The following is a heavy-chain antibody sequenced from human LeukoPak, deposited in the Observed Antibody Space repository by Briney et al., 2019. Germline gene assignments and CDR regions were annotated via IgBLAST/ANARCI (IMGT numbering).Heavy chain of an antibody. CDR2: ISSSSSYI. V-gene: IGHV3-21*04. CDR3: ARVLSGRGSLYDYYYYMDV. D-gene: IGHD3-10*01. Sequence: SGGSLRLSCAASGFTFSIYSMNWVRQAPGKGLEWVSSISSSSSYIYYADSVKGRFTISRDISKNTLYLQMNSLRAEDTAVYYCARVLSGRGSLYDYYYYMDVWGKGTTVTISS. CDR1: GFTFSIYS. J-gene: IGHJ6*03.